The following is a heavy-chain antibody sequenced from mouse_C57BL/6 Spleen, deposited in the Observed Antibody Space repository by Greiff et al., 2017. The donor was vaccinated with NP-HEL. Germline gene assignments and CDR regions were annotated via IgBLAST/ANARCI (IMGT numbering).Heavy chain of an antibody. V-gene: IGHV5-4*01. D-gene: IGHD2-4*01. CDR2: ISDGGSYT. J-gene: IGHJ2*01. Sequence: DVKLVESGGGLVKPGGSLKLSCAASGFTFSSYAMSWVRQTPEKRLEWVATISDGGSYTYYPDNVKGRFTISRDNAKNNLYLQMSHLKSEDTAMYYCARDYYDYFYFDYWGQGTTLTVSS. CDR3: ARDYYDYFYFDY. CDR1: GFTFSSYA.